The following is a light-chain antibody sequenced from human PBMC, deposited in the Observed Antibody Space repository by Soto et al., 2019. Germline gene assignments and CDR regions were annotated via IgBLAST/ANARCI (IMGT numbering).Light chain of an antibody. Sequence: DIQMTQSPSSLSASVGDRVTITCQASQDIRQNLTWYQQKPGKVPKLLIHDASNVETGVPSRFSGSGSGTDFTFTISSLQAEDFATDDCQQYEGVPLITFGPGTKVDMK. V-gene: IGKV1-33*01. J-gene: IGKJ3*01. CDR3: QQYEGVPLIT. CDR1: QDIRQN. CDR2: DAS.